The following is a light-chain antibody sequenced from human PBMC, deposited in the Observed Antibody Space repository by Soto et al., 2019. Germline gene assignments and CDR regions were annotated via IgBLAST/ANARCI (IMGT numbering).Light chain of an antibody. Sequence: DILMTQSPSTLSATVGDRVTITCRASQSISNWLAWYQQKPGKAPNLLIYDASSLESGVPSRFSGSGSGTEFTLTISSLQPDDFATYYCQQYNSYPWKFGQGTKVEIK. J-gene: IGKJ1*01. CDR3: QQYNSYPWK. CDR2: DAS. CDR1: QSISNW. V-gene: IGKV1-5*01.